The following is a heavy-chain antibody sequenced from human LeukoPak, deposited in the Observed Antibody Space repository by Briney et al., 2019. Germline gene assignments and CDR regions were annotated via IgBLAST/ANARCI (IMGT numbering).Heavy chain of an antibody. D-gene: IGHD1-7*01. V-gene: IGHV4-38-2*01. Sequence: PSETLSLTCAVSGYSISSGYYWAWIRQPPGKGLEWIGSIYHSGSTYYNPSLKSRVTISVDTSKNQFSLRLSSVTAADTAMYYCARSISTTGTDYWDQGTLVTVSS. CDR2: IYHSGST. CDR1: GYSISSGYY. CDR3: ARSISTTGTDY. J-gene: IGHJ4*02.